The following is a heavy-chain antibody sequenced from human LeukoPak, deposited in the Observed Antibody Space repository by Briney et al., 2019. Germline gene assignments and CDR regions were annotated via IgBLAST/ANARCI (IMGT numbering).Heavy chain of an antibody. CDR2: IISNSGGA. Sequence: ASVKVSCTASGYTFTDYNIHWIRQAPGQGLEWLGRIISNSGGASYVLKLQGRVTVTRDTSISTVYMDLSGLTSDDTAVYYCARGHNFAYEHWGQGTLVTVSS. D-gene: IGHD3-16*01. J-gene: IGHJ4*02. V-gene: IGHV1-2*06. CDR3: ARGHNFAYEH. CDR1: GYTFTDYN.